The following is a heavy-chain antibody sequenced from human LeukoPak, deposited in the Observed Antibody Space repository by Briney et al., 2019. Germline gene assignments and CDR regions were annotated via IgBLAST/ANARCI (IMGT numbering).Heavy chain of an antibody. J-gene: IGHJ4*02. D-gene: IGHD2-8*01. V-gene: IGHV3-66*01. CDR3: ARVAIVLMVYATYFDY. Sequence: GGSLRLSCAASGFTVSSNYMSWVRQAPGKGLEWVSVIYSGGSTYYADSVKGRFTISRDNSKNTLYLQMNSLRAEDTAVYYCARVAIVLMVYATYFDYWGQGTLVTVSS. CDR2: IYSGGST. CDR1: GFTVSSNY.